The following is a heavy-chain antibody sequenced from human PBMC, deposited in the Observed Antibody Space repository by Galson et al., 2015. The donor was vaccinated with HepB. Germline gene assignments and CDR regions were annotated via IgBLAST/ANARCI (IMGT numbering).Heavy chain of an antibody. J-gene: IGHJ6*03. CDR3: ARDGYSYGTPYLYYYYYMDV. CDR1: GFTFSSYR. D-gene: IGHD5-18*01. V-gene: IGHV3-74*01. Sequence: SLRLSCAASGFTFSSYRMHWVRQAPGKGLVWVSRINSDGSSTSYADSVKGRFTISRDNAKNTLYLQMNSLRAEDTAVYYCARDGYSYGTPYLYYYYYMDVWGKGTTVTVSS. CDR2: INSDGSST.